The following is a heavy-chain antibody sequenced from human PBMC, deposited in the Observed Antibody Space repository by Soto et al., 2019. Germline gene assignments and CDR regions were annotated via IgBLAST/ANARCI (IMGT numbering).Heavy chain of an antibody. CDR2: IYPDDSDL. V-gene: IGHV5-51*01. Sequence: GESLKISCRGSGYTFSDYWIAWVRQMPGKGLEWMGIIYPDDSDLRYSPSFQDQVTFSVDKSINTAYLQWSSLKASDTAIYYCARRGDRSGYSVLADGMDIWGQGTTVTVS. CDR1: GYTFSDYW. CDR3: ARRGDRSGYSVLADGMDI. J-gene: IGHJ6*02. D-gene: IGHD3-22*01.